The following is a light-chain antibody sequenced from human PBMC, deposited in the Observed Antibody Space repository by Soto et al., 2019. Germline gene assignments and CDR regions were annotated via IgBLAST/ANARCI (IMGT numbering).Light chain of an antibody. J-gene: IGKJ1*01. CDR2: GAS. CDR1: QSGSSSY. CDR3: QQYGSSPGT. Sequence: EILGTQSPGTLTLSPGERATLSFRASQSGSSSYLAWYQQKPGQAPRLLIYGASSRATGIPDRFSGSGSGTDFTLTISSLEPEDFAVYYCQQYGSSPGTFGQGTKVDIK. V-gene: IGKV3-20*01.